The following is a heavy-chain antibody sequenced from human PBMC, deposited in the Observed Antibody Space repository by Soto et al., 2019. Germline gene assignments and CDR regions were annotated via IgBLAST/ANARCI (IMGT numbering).Heavy chain of an antibody. CDR3: ARTTAVPNTLRSRYFFDY. CDR2: VYYGGST. CDR1: GDSIRSYY. J-gene: IGHJ4*02. V-gene: IGHV4-59*01. D-gene: IGHD4-17*01. Sequence: SETLSLTCTVSGDSIRSYYWTWIRQPPGRGLEWIGHVYYGGSTNYNPSLQSRVTISVDLSKNQFSLRLSSVTTADTALYYCARTTAVPNTLRSRYFFDYWGQGTLVTVSS.